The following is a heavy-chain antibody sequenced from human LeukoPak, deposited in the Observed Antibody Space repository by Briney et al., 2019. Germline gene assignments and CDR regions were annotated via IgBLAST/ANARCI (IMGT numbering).Heavy chain of an antibody. D-gene: IGHD1-7*01. CDR2: VYHGESP. V-gene: IGHV4-59*04. CDR1: GGSISSYY. CDR3: ARGELFNAEH. Sequence: SETLSLTCTVSGGSISSYYWSWIRQTPGKGLEWIGAVYHGESPYYSPSLKGRVTLSVDTSKNQFSLKLLSAIAADTAVYFCARGELFNAEHWGQGTLVSVSS. J-gene: IGHJ4*02.